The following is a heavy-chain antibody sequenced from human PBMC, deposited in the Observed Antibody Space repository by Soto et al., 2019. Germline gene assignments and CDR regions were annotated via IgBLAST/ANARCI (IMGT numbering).Heavy chain of an antibody. V-gene: IGHV1-18*01. J-gene: IGHJ3*02. CDR1: GYTFTSYG. CDR3: ARCLRLGELSTTAVDAFDI. CDR2: ISAYNGNT. Sequence: QVQLVQSGAEVKKPGASVKVSCKASGYTFTSYGISWVRQAPGQGLEWMGWISAYNGNTNYAQKLQGRVTMTTDTSKSTAYMELRSLRSDDTAVYYCARCLRLGELSTTAVDAFDIWGQGTMVTVSS. D-gene: IGHD3-16*02.